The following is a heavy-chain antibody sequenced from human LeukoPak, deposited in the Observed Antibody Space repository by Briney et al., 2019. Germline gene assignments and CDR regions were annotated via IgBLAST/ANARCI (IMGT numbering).Heavy chain of an antibody. CDR1: GGSISSSSYY. Sequence: SETLSLTCTVSGGSISSSSYYWGWIRQPPGKGLEWIGSIYYSGSTYYNPSLKSRVTISVDTSKNHFSLKLSSVTAADTAVYYCARRIAAAEAFDYWGQGTLVTVSS. D-gene: IGHD6-13*01. CDR3: ARRIAAAEAFDY. J-gene: IGHJ4*02. V-gene: IGHV4-39*02. CDR2: IYYSGST.